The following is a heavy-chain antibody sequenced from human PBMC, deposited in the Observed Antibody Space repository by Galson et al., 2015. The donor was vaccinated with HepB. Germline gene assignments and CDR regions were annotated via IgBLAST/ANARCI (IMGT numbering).Heavy chain of an antibody. D-gene: IGHD3-10*01. J-gene: IGHJ4*02. CDR1: GYTFTDYY. CDR3: ARGRITMVRGVVPYFDY. Sequence: SVKVSCKASGYTFTDYYIHWVRQAPGQGLECMGWINPNSGGSNYAQKFQGTVTMTRDTSIITAYMELSRLRSDDTAVYYCARGRITMVRGVVPYFDYWGQGTLVTVSS. V-gene: IGHV1-2*02. CDR2: INPNSGGS.